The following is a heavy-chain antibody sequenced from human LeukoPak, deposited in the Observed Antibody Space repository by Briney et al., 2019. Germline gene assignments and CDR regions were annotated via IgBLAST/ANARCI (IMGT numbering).Heavy chain of an antibody. Sequence: SETLSLTCTVSGGSISSSSYYWGWIRQPPGKGLEWIGSIYYSGSTYYNPSLKSRVTISVDTSKNQFSLKLSSVTAADTAVYYCASVNDSSGYYLPRPGVTLADDAFDIWGQGTMVTVSS. J-gene: IGHJ3*02. D-gene: IGHD3-22*01. CDR2: IYYSGST. CDR3: ASVNDSSGYYLPRPGVTLADDAFDI. CDR1: GGSISSSSYY. V-gene: IGHV4-39*01.